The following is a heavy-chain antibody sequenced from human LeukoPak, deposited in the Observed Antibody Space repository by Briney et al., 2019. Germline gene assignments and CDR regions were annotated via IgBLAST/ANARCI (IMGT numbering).Heavy chain of an antibody. Sequence: PGGSLRLSCAVSGFTFYSFWMTWVRQAPGKGLEWVANIKRNGSERYYVDSVRGRFTISRDNAKNSLFLQMNSLRAEDTAVYFCARERETYNDYWGQGTLVTVSS. D-gene: IGHD1-1*01. CDR2: IKRNGSER. J-gene: IGHJ4*02. CDR1: GFTFYSFW. CDR3: ARERETYNDY. V-gene: IGHV3-7*01.